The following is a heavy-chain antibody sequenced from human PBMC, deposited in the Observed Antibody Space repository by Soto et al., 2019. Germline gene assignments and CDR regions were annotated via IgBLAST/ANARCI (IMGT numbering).Heavy chain of an antibody. V-gene: IGHV3-23*01. CDR3: AKAGAGALYSSSWYNWFDP. CDR1: GFTFSSYA. J-gene: IGHJ5*02. D-gene: IGHD6-13*01. Sequence: EVQLLESGGGLVQAGGSLRLSCAASGFTFSSYAMSWVRQAPGKGLEWVSGISGSGGGTYYADSVQGRFTISRDNSKNTLYLEMNSLRAEDTAVYYCAKAGAGALYSSSWYNWFDPWGQGGLFTVSS. CDR2: ISGSGGGT.